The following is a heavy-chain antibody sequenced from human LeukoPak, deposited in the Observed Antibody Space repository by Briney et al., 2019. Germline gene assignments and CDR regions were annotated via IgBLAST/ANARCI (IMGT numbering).Heavy chain of an antibody. CDR3: ARDKAMVNFDY. J-gene: IGHJ4*02. CDR2: IYYSGST. V-gene: IGHV4-39*07. CDR1: GGSISSSSYY. D-gene: IGHD5-18*01. Sequence: PSETLSLTCTVSGGSISSSSYYWGWLRQPPGKGLEWIGSIYYSGSTYYNPSLKSRVTISVDTSKNQFSLKLSSVTAADTAVYYCARDKAMVNFDYWGQGTLVTVSS.